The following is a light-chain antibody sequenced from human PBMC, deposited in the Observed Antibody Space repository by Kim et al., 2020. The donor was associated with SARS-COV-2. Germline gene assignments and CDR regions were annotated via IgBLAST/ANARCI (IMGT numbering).Light chain of an antibody. V-gene: IGLV1-44*01. Sequence: QSVLTQPPSASGTPGQRITISCSGSSSNIGSNTVNWYQQVPGTAPRLLIYSNNQRPPGVPDRLSGSKSGTSASLAISGLQSEDEADYYCAAWDGSLNGWVFGGGTKLTVL. CDR2: SNN. J-gene: IGLJ3*02. CDR3: AAWDGSLNGWV. CDR1: SSNIGSNT.